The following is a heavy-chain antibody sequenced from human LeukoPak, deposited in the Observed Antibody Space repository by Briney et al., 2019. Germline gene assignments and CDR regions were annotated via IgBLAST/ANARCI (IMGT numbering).Heavy chain of an antibody. Sequence: SQTLSLTCAIYRDSVSSNSAAWNWLRQSPSRGFEWLGRTCYRYKWYNDYAVSVKSRITINPDTSKNHFSLQMNTAAPEDTAVYYCATSSSSWFFRFDPWGQGTLVTVSS. D-gene: IGHD6-13*01. CDR3: ATSSSSWFFRFDP. CDR1: RDSVSSNSAA. V-gene: IGHV6-1*01. CDR2: TCYRYKWYN. J-gene: IGHJ5*02.